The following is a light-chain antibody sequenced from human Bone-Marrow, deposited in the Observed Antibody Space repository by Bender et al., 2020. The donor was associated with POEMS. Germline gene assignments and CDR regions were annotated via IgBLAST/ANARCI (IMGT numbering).Light chain of an antibody. CDR2: DVS. J-gene: IGLJ2*01. CDR3: QSYDFSLSASV. CDR1: SSDVGSYGL. Sequence: QSALTQPASVSGSPGQSITVSCTGASSDVGSYGLVSWYQQHPGKAPKLVIYDVSNRPSGVSTRFSASKSGNTASLTISGLQAEDEADYYCQSYDFSLSASVFGGGTKLTVL. V-gene: IGLV2-23*02.